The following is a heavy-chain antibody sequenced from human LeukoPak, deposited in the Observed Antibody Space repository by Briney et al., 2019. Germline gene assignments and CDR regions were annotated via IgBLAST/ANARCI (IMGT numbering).Heavy chain of an antibody. D-gene: IGHD6-13*01. Sequence: ASVKASCKASGYTFTSYDINWVRQATGQGLEWMGWVNPNSGNTGYAQKFQGRVTMTRNTSISTAYMELSSLRSEDTAVYYCARGAGSSWYSYYYYYYMDVWGKGTTVTVSS. J-gene: IGHJ6*03. CDR3: ARGAGSSWYSYYYYYYMDV. CDR1: GYTFTSYD. CDR2: VNPNSGNT. V-gene: IGHV1-8*01.